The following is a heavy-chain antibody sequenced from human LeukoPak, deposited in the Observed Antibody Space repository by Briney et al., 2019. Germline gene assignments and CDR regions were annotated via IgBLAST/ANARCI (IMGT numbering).Heavy chain of an antibody. CDR1: GFTFSSYG. CDR2: IRYDGSNK. V-gene: IGHV3-30*02. Sequence: QPGGSLRLSCAASGFTFSSYGMHWVRQAPGKGLEWVAFIRYDGSNKYYADSVKGRFTISRDNSKNTLYLQMNSLRAEDTAVYYCAKDPRYSSSWYPEGYFDYWGQGTLVTVSS. J-gene: IGHJ4*02. CDR3: AKDPRYSSSWYPEGYFDY. D-gene: IGHD6-13*01.